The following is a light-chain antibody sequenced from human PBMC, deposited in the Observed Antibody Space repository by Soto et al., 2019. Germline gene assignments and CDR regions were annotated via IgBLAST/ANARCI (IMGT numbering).Light chain of an antibody. CDR1: SSDVGGYAY. CDR3: GSWDSSLSAYV. Sequence: QSVLTQPASVSGSPGQSITISCTGTSSDVGGYAYVSWYQQYPGKAPKLVISEVSNRPSGVSHRFSGSRSGNTASLTISGLQAEDEADYYCGSWDSSLSAYVFGTGTKLTVL. J-gene: IGLJ1*01. V-gene: IGLV2-14*01. CDR2: EVS.